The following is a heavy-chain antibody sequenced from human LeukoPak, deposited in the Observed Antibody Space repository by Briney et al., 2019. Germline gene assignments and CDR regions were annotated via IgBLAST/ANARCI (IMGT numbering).Heavy chain of an antibody. CDR3: ARGTGYGVFDI. Sequence: GGSLRLSCAASGFTLSTYWMHWVCQAPGKGLVWVSRIKSDGSSTSYADSVKGRFTISRDNAKSTLYLQMNSLRAEDTAVYYCARGTGYGVFDIWGQGAMVTVSS. V-gene: IGHV3-74*01. D-gene: IGHD5-12*01. J-gene: IGHJ3*02. CDR1: GFTLSTYW. CDR2: IKSDGSST.